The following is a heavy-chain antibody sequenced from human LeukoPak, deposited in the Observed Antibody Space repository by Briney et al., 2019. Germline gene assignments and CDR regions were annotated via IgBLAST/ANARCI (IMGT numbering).Heavy chain of an antibody. J-gene: IGHJ1*01. CDR1: GFTFSDYY. D-gene: IGHD4-17*01. Sequence: PGGSLRLSCAAPGFTFSDYYMSWIRQAPGKGLEWVSYISSSGSTIYYADSVKGRFTISRDNAKNSLYLQMNSLRAEDTAVYYCARAPPDYGGLHEFQHWGQGTLVTVSS. CDR3: ARAPPDYGGLHEFQH. V-gene: IGHV3-11*01. CDR2: ISSSGSTI.